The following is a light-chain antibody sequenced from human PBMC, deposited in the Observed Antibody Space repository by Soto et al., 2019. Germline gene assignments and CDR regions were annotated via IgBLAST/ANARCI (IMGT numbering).Light chain of an antibody. J-gene: IGLJ2*01. V-gene: IGLV2-14*01. CDR1: SSHVGGYNY. CDR2: DVS. CDR3: SSYTGSSTYEV. Sequence: QSVLTQPASVSGSPGPSITISCTGTSSHVGGYNYVSWYQQHPGQAPKLMIYDVSNRPSGVSNRFSSSKSGNTASLTISGLQAEYEDDYYCSSYTGSSTYEVFGGGTKLTVL.